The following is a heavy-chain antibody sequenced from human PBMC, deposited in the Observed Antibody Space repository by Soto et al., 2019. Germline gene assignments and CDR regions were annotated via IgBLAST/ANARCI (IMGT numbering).Heavy chain of an antibody. J-gene: IGHJ6*02. Sequence: EVQLVESGGGLVQPGGSLRLSCAASGFTFSSSSMNWVRQAPGKGLECVSYIIRSRSTIYYADYVKGRFTISRDNAKNSLDLPMNSLRAEDTAVYYCARDGSIAAAGKPVYYYYGMYVWGQGTTVTVSS. CDR1: GFTFSSSS. CDR3: ARDGSIAAAGKPVYYYYGMYV. D-gene: IGHD6-13*01. CDR2: IIRSRSTI. V-gene: IGHV3-48*01.